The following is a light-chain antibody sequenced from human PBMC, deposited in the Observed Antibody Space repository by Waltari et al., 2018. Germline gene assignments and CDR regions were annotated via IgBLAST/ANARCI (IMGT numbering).Light chain of an antibody. J-gene: IGLJ1*01. CDR1: SSDVVNYDF. Sequence: QSALPQPASVSGSPGQSITISCTGTSSDVVNYDFVSWYQQHPGKAPKLMIYDVTKRPSGVSNRFSASKSGITASLTISGLQAEDEADYYCSSVTTSGTFVFGSGTDVTVL. CDR2: DVT. V-gene: IGLV2-14*03. CDR3: SSVTTSGTFV.